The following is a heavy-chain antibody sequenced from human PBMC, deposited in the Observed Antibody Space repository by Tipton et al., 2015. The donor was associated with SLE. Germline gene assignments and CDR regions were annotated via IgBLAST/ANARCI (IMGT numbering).Heavy chain of an antibody. V-gene: IGHV1-18*01. CDR1: GYTFTSYG. Sequence: QSGAEVKKPGASVKVSCKASGYTFTSYGISWVRQAPGQGLEWLGWISAYNGNTNYAQKLQGRVSVTTDTSTSTAYMELRSLRSDDTAIYYCARDYYDSSGYLPGDYWGQGTLVTVSS. J-gene: IGHJ4*02. CDR2: ISAYNGNT. D-gene: IGHD3-22*01. CDR3: ARDYYDSSGYLPGDY.